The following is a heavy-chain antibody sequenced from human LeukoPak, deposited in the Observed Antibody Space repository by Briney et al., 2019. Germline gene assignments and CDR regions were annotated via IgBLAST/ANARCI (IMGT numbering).Heavy chain of an antibody. CDR3: ARVENDYGDYKLDY. Sequence: GASVTVSCKASGYTFTSYGISWVRQAPGQGLEWMGWISAYNGNTNYAQKLQGRVTMTTDTSTSTAYMELRSLRSDDTAVYYCARVENDYGDYKLDYWGQGTLVTVSS. CDR2: ISAYNGNT. V-gene: IGHV1-18*01. CDR1: GYTFTSYG. J-gene: IGHJ4*02. D-gene: IGHD4-17*01.